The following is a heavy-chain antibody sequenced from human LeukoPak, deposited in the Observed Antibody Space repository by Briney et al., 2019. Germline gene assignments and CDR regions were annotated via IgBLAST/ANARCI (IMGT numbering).Heavy chain of an antibody. Sequence: GGSLRLSCAASRFTFSSYGMHWVRQAPGKGLEWVAVISYDGSNKYYADSVKGRFTISRDNSKNTLYLQMNSLSVEDTAVYYCARVGYYASGPFSYFDYWGQGTLVTVSS. CDR3: ARVGYYASGPFSYFDY. V-gene: IGHV3-30*03. CDR1: RFTFSSYG. D-gene: IGHD3-10*01. J-gene: IGHJ4*02. CDR2: ISYDGSNK.